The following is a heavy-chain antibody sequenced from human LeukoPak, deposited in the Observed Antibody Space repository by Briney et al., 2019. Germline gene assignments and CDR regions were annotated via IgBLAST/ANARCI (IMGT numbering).Heavy chain of an antibody. CDR3: ARGGMITFGGVIVEYYFDY. Sequence: ASVKVSCKASGGTFSSYAISWVRQAPGQGLEWRGGIIPIFGTANSAQKFQGRVTITADESTSTAYMELSSLRSEDTAVYYCARGGMITFGGVIVEYYFDYWGQGTLVTVSS. J-gene: IGHJ4*02. CDR2: IIPIFGTA. D-gene: IGHD3-16*02. CDR1: GGTFSSYA. V-gene: IGHV1-69*13.